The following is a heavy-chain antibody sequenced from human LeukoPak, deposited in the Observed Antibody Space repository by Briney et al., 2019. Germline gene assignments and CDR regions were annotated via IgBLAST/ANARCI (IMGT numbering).Heavy chain of an antibody. CDR2: ISGSGGST. D-gene: IGHD3-22*01. V-gene: IGHV3-23*01. CDR1: GFTFSSYA. J-gene: IGHJ4*02. Sequence: GGSLRLSCAASGFTFSSYAMTWVRQAPGKGLKWVSGISGSGGSTYYADSVKGRFTISRDNSKNTLYLQMNSLRAEDTAVYYCAKGSYYDSSGSFYFDYWGQGTLVTVSS. CDR3: AKGSYYDSSGSFYFDY.